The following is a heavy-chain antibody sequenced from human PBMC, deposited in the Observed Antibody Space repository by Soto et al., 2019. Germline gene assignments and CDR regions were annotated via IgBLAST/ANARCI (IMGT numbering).Heavy chain of an antibody. CDR2: VSIGGST. Sequence: DVQLLESGGGLVQPEGSLRLSCAASGFTFSSYAMGWVRQGPGKGLEWVAVVSIGGSTHYADSVRGRFTISRDNSKNTLSLQMNSLTAGDTAVYFCAKRRGAGGRFDYWGQGALVTVSS. V-gene: IGHV3-23*01. J-gene: IGHJ4*02. CDR3: AKRRGAGGRFDY. CDR1: GFTFSSYA. D-gene: IGHD2-15*01.